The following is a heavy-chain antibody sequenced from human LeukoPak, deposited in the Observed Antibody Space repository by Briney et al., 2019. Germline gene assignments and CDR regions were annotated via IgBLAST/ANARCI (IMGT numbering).Heavy chain of an antibody. Sequence: GASLRLSCAACGFTFSSYTMNWVRQAPGKGLEWVSSMSRSSSYIYYADSVKGRFTISRDNAKNSLYLQMNSLRAEDTAVYYCARHTYDILTGYYKWAFDIWGQGTMVTVSS. CDR2: MSRSSSYI. CDR1: GFTFSSYT. CDR3: ARHTYDILTGYYKWAFDI. V-gene: IGHV3-21*06. D-gene: IGHD3-9*01. J-gene: IGHJ3*02.